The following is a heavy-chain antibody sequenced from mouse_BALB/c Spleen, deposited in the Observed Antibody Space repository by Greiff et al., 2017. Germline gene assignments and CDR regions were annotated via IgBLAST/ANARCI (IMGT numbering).Heavy chain of an antibody. CDR3: ARGGYGLYYFDY. Sequence: VKLMESGAELARPGASVKLSCKASGYTFTSYWMQWVKQRPGQGLEWIGAIYPGDGDTRYTQKFKGKATLTADKSSSTAYMQLSSLASEDSAVYYCARGGYGLYYFDYWGQGTTLTVSS. D-gene: IGHD1-2*01. CDR1: GYTFTSYW. CDR2: IYPGDGDT. V-gene: IGHV1-87*01. J-gene: IGHJ2*01.